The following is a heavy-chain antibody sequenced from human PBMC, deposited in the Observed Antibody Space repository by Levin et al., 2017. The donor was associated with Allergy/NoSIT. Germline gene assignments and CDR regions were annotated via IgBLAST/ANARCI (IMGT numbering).Heavy chain of an antibody. CDR1: GFTLSSYA. CDR2: ISYEGTNK. Sequence: AGGSLRLSCAASGFTLSSYAVHWVRQAPGKGLEWLAVISYEGTNKYYADSVKGRFTISRDNSKNTLTLQMNSLRAEDTAVYYCATDLVAAAGTSLADYDYAMDGWGQGTTVTVSS. CDR3: ATDLVAAAGTSLADYDYAMDG. V-gene: IGHV3-30*04. J-gene: IGHJ6*02. D-gene: IGHD6-13*01.